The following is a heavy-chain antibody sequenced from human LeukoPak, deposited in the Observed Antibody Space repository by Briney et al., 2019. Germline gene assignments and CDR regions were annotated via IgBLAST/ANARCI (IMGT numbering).Heavy chain of an antibody. D-gene: IGHD6-19*01. CDR3: ARDEQWLVPISRPFYGMDV. V-gene: IGHV1-18*01. CDR2: INTYNGNT. Sequence: ASVKVSCKASGYTFTSSGISWVRLAPGQGLERMGWINTYNGNTNYAQKLQGRGTMTTDTPTSTAYSELRSLRSDDTAVYYCARDEQWLVPISRPFYGMDVWGQGTTVTVSS. CDR1: GYTFTSSG. J-gene: IGHJ6*02.